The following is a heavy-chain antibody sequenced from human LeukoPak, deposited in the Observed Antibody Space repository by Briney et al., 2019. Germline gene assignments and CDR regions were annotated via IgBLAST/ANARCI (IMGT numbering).Heavy chain of an antibody. J-gene: IGHJ6*03. CDR1: GYSINSGYY. CDR3: ARVKSYYYYYMDV. V-gene: IGHV4-38-2*02. Sequence: SETLSLTCTVSGYSINSGYYWVWIRQPPGKGLEWIGEINHSGSTNYNPSLKSRVTISVDTSKNQFSLKLSSVTAADTAVYYCARVKSYYYYYMDVWGKGTTVTVSS. CDR2: INHSGST.